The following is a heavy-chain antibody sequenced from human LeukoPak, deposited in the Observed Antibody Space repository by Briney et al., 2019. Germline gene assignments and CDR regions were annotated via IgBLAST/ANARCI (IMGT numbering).Heavy chain of an antibody. V-gene: IGHV3-21*01. CDR3: ARDRSGNWNYGGFDY. CDR2: ISSSSSYI. CDR1: GFTFSSYA. J-gene: IGHJ4*02. Sequence: GGSLRLSCAASGFTFSSYAMSWVRQAPGKGLEWVSSISSSSSYIYYADSVKGRFTISRDNAKNSLYLQMNSLRAEDTAVYYCARDRSGNWNYGGFDYWGQGTLVTVSS. D-gene: IGHD1-7*01.